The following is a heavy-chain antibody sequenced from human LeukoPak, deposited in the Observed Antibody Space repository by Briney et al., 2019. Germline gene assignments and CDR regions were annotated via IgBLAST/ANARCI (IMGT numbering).Heavy chain of an antibody. CDR2: TSSSDAGT. CDR1: GFTLNNYA. CDR3: ARAPVTSCSGVLCYPFDY. J-gene: IGHJ4*02. Sequence: GGSLRLSSAASGFTLNNYAMSWVRQAPGKGLEWVSATSSSDAGTYHADSVRGRFTISRDNSKNTLYLQMNSLRAEDAAVYYCARAPVTSCSGVLCYPFDYWGQGTLVTVSS. D-gene: IGHD2-15*01. V-gene: IGHV3-23*01.